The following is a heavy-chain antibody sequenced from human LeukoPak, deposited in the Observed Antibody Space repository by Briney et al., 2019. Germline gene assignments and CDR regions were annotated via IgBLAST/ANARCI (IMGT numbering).Heavy chain of an antibody. CDR3: ARADSVGATLYYYYGMDV. V-gene: IGHV3-30*04. Sequence: GGSLRLSCAASGFTFSSYAMHWVRQAPGKGLEWVAVISYDGSNKYYADPVKGRFTISRDNSKNTLYLQTNSLRAEDTAVYYCARADSVGATLYYYYGMDVWGQGTTVTVSS. CDR2: ISYDGSNK. CDR1: GFTFSSYA. D-gene: IGHD1-26*01. J-gene: IGHJ6*02.